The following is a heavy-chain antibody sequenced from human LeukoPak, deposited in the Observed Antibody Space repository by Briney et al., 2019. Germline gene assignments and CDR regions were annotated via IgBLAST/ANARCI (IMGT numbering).Heavy chain of an antibody. CDR3: ARGYDYGRFDY. Sequence: GGSLRLSCAASGLTVSKNYMSWVRQAPGKGLEWVSVIYSGGNTYYTDSVKGRFIIFRDNSKNTVYLQMNSLRAGDTALYYCARGYDYGRFDYWGQGTLVTVSS. J-gene: IGHJ4*02. V-gene: IGHV3-53*01. CDR1: GLTVSKNY. CDR2: IYSGGNT. D-gene: IGHD4/OR15-4a*01.